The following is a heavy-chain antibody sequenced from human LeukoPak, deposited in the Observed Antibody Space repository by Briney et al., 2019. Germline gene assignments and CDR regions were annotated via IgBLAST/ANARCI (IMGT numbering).Heavy chain of an antibody. CDR1: GFTFSSYS. J-gene: IGHJ3*02. Sequence: WGTLRLSCAASGFTFSSYSMSWVRQAPGKGLEWVSAISGSGGSTYYADSVKGRFTISRDNSKNTLYLQMNILGAEATAVYYCAKDRGWFDAFDIWDQGRMVTVSS. D-gene: IGHD2-15*01. CDR2: ISGSGGST. CDR3: AKDRGWFDAFDI. V-gene: IGHV3-23*01.